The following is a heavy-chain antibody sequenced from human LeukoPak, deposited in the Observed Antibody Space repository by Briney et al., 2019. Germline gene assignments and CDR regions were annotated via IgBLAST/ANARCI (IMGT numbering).Heavy chain of an antibody. CDR2: INPNSGDT. CDR3: ARDLIAVAGTPHDAFDI. J-gene: IGHJ3*02. Sequence: ASVKVSCKASGYTFTGNYMHWVRQAPGQGLEWMGWINPNSGDTYYAQKLQGRVTMTTDTSTSTAYMELRSLRSDDTAVYYCARDLIAVAGTPHDAFDIWGQGTMVTVSS. CDR1: GYTFTGNY. V-gene: IGHV1-2*02. D-gene: IGHD6-19*01.